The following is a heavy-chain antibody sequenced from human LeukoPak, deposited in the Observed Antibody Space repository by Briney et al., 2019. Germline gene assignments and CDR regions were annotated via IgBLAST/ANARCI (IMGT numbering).Heavy chain of an antibody. CDR3: ARDSFGDLQIDY. CDR2: INPSGGST. V-gene: IGHV1-46*01. J-gene: IGHJ4*02. D-gene: IGHD3-10*01. Sequence: ASVKVSCKASGYTFTSYYMHWVRQAPGEGLEWMGIINPSGGSTSYAQKFQGRVTMTRDTSTSTVYMEMNSLTSEDTAVYYCARDSFGDLQIDYWGQGTLVTVSS. CDR1: GYTFTSYY.